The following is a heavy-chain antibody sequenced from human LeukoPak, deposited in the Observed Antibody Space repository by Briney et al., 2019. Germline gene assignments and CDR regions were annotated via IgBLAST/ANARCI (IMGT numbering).Heavy chain of an antibody. D-gene: IGHD6-13*01. CDR3: AKHRGDSSSWYYFDY. V-gene: IGHV3-23*01. Sequence: PGGSLRLSCAASGFTFSSYAMSWVRQAPGKGLEWVSAISGSGGSTYYADSVKGRFTISRDNSKNTLYLQMNSLRAEDTAVYYCAKHRGDSSSWYYFDYWGQGTLVTVSS. CDR1: GFTFSSYA. J-gene: IGHJ4*02. CDR2: ISGSGGST.